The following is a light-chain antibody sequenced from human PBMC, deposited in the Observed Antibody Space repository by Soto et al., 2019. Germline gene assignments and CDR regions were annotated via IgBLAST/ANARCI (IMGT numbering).Light chain of an antibody. CDR2: ATS. CDR3: QQYGRSGT. Sequence: ENGLTPSPGPLSFSSGGRATPAFRASQSVSRTYLAWYQQKPVQAPRLLIYATSSRATGIPDRFSGSGSGTDFTLTISRLEPEDFAVYYCQQYGRSGTFGQGTKVDIK. J-gene: IGKJ1*01. V-gene: IGKV3-20*01. CDR1: QSVSRTY.